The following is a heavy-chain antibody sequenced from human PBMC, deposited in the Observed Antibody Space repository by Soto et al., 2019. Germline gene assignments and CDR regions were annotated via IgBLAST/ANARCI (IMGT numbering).Heavy chain of an antibody. CDR3: VRDGTKTLRDWFDP. CDR2: IYATGTT. D-gene: IGHD1-1*01. J-gene: IGHJ5*02. Sequence: SENLSVTCTVSGASIRGFYWSWIRKSAGKGLEWIGRIYATGTTDYNPSLKSRVMISVDTSKKQFSLKLRSVTAADTAVYYFVRDGTKTLRDWFDPWAQG. V-gene: IGHV4-4*07. CDR1: GASIRGFY.